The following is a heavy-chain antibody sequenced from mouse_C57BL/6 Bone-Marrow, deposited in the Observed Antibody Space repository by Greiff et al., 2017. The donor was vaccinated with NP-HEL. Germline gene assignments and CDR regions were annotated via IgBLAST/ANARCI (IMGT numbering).Heavy chain of an antibody. D-gene: IGHD2-4*01. V-gene: IGHV5-16*01. CDR2: INYDGSST. CDR1: GFTFSDYY. CDR3: AREGGLRRRTYAMDY. Sequence: EVMLVESEGGLVQPGSSMKLSCTTSGFTFSDYYMAWVRQVPEKGLDWVANINYDGSSTYYLDYLKSRFIISRDNAKNILYLQMSSLKSEDTATYYCAREGGLRRRTYAMDYWGQGTSVTVSS. J-gene: IGHJ4*01.